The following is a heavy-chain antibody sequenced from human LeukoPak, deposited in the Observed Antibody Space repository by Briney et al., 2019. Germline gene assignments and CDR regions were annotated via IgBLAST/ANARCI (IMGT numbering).Heavy chain of an antibody. J-gene: IGHJ4*02. CDR1: GGSISSGGYY. CDR3: ARLPAYSNYAFDY. CDR2: IYYSGST. D-gene: IGHD4-11*01. V-gene: IGHV4-31*03. Sequence: PSETLSLTCTVSGGSISSGGYYWSWIRQHPGKGLEWIGYIYYSGSTYYSPSLKSRVTISVDTSKNQFSLKLSSVTAADTAVCYCARLPAYSNYAFDYWGQGTLVTVSS.